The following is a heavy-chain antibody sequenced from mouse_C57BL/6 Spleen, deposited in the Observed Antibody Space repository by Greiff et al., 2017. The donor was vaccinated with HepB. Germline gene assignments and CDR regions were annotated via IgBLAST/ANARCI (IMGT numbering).Heavy chain of an antibody. J-gene: IGHJ4*01. CDR1: GYTFTSYW. D-gene: IGHD3-2*02. CDR2: INPSSGYT. Sequence: QVQLQQSGAELAKPGASVKLSCKASGYTFTSYWMHWVKQRPGQGLEWIGYINPSSGYTKYNQKFKDKATLTAAKSSSTVYMQLSSLTYEDSAVYYCARPLDSSGYVYAMDYWGQGTSVTVSS. V-gene: IGHV1-7*01. CDR3: ARPLDSSGYVYAMDY.